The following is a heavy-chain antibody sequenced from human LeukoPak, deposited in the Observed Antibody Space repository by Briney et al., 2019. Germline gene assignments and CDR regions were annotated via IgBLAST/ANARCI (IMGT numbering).Heavy chain of an antibody. CDR3: ARSRGTYYDILKRPDFDY. Sequence: SETLSLSCTVSGGSISSYYWTWIRQPPGKGLEWIGYMFYSGSTNYNPSLKSRVTISVDTSKNQFSLKLSSVTAADTAVYYCARSRGTYYDILKRPDFDYWGQGTLVTVSS. CDR2: MFYSGST. CDR1: GGSISSYY. J-gene: IGHJ4*02. D-gene: IGHD3-9*01. V-gene: IGHV4-59*01.